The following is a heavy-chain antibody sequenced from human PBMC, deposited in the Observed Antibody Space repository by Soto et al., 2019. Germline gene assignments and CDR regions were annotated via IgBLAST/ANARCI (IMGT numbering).Heavy chain of an antibody. Sequence: SETLSLTCAVYGGSFSGYYWSWIRQPPGKGLEWIGEINHSGSTNYNPSLKSRVTISVDTSKNQFSLKLSSVTAADTAVYYCARGIVPVYYMDVWGKGTTVTVSS. J-gene: IGHJ6*03. CDR3: ARGIVPVYYMDV. V-gene: IGHV4-34*01. CDR2: INHSGST. CDR1: GGSFSGYY. D-gene: IGHD2-2*01.